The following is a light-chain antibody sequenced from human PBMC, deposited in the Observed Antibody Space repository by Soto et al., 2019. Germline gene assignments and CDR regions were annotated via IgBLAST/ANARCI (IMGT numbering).Light chain of an antibody. J-gene: IGKJ1*01. V-gene: IGKV3-11*01. CDR3: QQYNSYSWT. CDR1: QSVSSY. Sequence: EIVLTQSPATLSLSPGERATLSCRASQSVSSYLAWYQQKPGQAPRLLIYDASNRATGIPDRFSGSGSGTDFTLTISSLQPDDIATYSCQQYNSYSWTFGQGTKVDIK. CDR2: DAS.